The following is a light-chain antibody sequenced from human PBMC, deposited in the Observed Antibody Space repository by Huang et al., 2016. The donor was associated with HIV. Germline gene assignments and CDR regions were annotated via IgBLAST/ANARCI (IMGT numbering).Light chain of an antibody. CDR1: QSVFSTSTNKDY. V-gene: IGKV4-1*01. CDR2: WAS. CDR3: QQYYASPQT. J-gene: IGKJ1*01. Sequence: DIVMAQSPVSLAVSLGERATLTCRSSQSVFSTSTNKDYLAWFQQKPGQPPKLLLFWASPREVGVPDRVSGSGSGTHFTLTIANLEADDAAIYYCQQYYASPQTFGQGTRV.